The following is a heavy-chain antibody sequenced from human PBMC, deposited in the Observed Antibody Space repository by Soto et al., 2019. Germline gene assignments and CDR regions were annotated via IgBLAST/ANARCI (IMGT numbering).Heavy chain of an antibody. D-gene: IGHD6-19*01. V-gene: IGHV3-7*01. CDR2: IKEDGTEI. J-gene: IGHJ4*02. CDR3: TRVPVEVSGADFDY. Sequence: PGGSLRLSCAASGFTFSSCWMSWVRQAPGKGLEWVANIKEDGTEIKYVDSVKGRFTISRDNAKSSLYLQINNLRAEDTAVYYCTRVPVEVSGADFDYWGQGTLVTVSS. CDR1: GFTFSSCW.